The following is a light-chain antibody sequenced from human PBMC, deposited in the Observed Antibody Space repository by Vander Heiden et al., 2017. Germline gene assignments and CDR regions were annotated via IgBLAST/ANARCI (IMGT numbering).Light chain of an antibody. CDR1: QSINRY. CDR2: DAS. V-gene: IGKV3-11*01. J-gene: IGKJ4*01. Sequence: DIVLTQSPATRSLSPGESATLTFRPSQSINRYLAWYQQKPGQAPRLVIYDASNRATGVPARFSGSGSGTDFSLTISSLEPEDFAVYYCQQGSSCPLTVGGGTKVEIK. CDR3: QQGSSCPLT.